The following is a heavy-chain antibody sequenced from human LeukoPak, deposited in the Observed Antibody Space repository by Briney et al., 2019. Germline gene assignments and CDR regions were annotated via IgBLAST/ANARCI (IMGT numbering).Heavy chain of an antibody. CDR3: ARARKSGGITMIRGVKGRGWFDP. J-gene: IGHJ5*02. V-gene: IGHV3-23*01. CDR2: ISGSGGST. D-gene: IGHD3-10*01. CDR1: GFTFSSYA. Sequence: GGSLRLSCAASGFTFSSYAMSWVRQAPGKGLEWVSAISGSGGSTYYADSVKGRFTISRDNSKNTLYLQMNSLRAEDTAVYYCARARKSGGITMIRGVKGRGWFDPWGQGTLVTVSS.